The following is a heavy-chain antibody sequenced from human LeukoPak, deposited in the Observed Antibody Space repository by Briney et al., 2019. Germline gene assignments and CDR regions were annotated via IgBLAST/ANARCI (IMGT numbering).Heavy chain of an antibody. CDR1: GFTFSSYA. V-gene: IGHV3-21*01. Sequence: GGSLRLSCAASGFTFSSYAMSWVRQAPGKGLEWVSSISSGSSYIYYADSVMGRFTISRDNAKNSLYLQMNSLRAEDTAVYYCARGIVAAGNIDFWGQGALVTVSS. CDR3: ARGIVAAGNIDF. J-gene: IGHJ4*02. D-gene: IGHD6-13*01. CDR2: ISSGSSYI.